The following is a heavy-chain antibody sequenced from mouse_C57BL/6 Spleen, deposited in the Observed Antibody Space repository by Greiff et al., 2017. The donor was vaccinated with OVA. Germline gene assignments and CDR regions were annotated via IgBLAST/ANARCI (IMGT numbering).Heavy chain of an antibody. CDR1: GYAFSSYW. Sequence: QVQLQQSGAELVKPGASVKISCKASGYAFSSYWMNWVKQRPGNGLEWIGQIYPGDGDTNYNGKFKGKATLTADKSSSTAYMQLSSLTSEDSAVYFCARGDDYDVWAMDYWGQGTSVTVSS. V-gene: IGHV1-80*01. J-gene: IGHJ4*01. CDR3: ARGDDYDVWAMDY. CDR2: IYPGDGDT. D-gene: IGHD2-4*01.